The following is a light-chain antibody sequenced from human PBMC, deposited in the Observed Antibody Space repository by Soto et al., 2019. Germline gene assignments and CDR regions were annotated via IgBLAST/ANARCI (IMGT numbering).Light chain of an antibody. Sequence: DIVMTQSPLSLPVTPGEPASISCRSSQSLLHSNGYNYLDWYLQKPGQSPQLLIYLGSNRASGVPGRFSGSGSGTDFTRKISRVEAEDVGLYYCMPALQTPCTFGQGTKVDIK. CDR3: MPALQTPCT. V-gene: IGKV2-28*01. CDR1: QSLLHSNGYNY. J-gene: IGKJ1*01. CDR2: LGS.